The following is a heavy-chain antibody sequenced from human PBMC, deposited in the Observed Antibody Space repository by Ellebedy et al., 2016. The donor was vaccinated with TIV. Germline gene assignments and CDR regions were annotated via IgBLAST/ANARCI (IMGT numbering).Heavy chain of an antibody. CDR3: ARTGIWSGLYYYYYYMDV. CDR1: GFTFSSYG. D-gene: IGHD3-3*01. Sequence: GGSLRLXXAASGFTFSSYGMHWVRQAPGKGLEWVAVISYDGSNKYYADSVKGRFTISRDNAKNSLYLQMNSLRDEDTAVYYCARTGIWSGLYYYYYYMDVWGKGTTVTVSS. J-gene: IGHJ6*03. V-gene: IGHV3-33*05. CDR2: ISYDGSNK.